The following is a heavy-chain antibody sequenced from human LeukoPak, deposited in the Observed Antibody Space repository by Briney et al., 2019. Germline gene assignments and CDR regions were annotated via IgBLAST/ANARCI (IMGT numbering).Heavy chain of an antibody. Sequence: TSETLSLTCTVSGGSISSYYWSWIRQPPGKGLEWIGSIYHSGSTYYNPSLKSRVTISVDTSKNQFSLKLSSVTAADTAVYYCARARIQLWSPDAFDIWGQGTMVTVSS. V-gene: IGHV4-38-2*02. CDR2: IYHSGST. CDR1: GGSISSYY. D-gene: IGHD5-18*01. J-gene: IGHJ3*02. CDR3: ARARIQLWSPDAFDI.